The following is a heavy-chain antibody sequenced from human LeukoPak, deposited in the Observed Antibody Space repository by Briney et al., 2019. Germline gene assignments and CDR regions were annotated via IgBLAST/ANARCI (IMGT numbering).Heavy chain of an antibody. CDR1: GFTFSSYA. CDR3: AKWAARGNGLPRSYFDS. V-gene: IGHV3-23*01. CDR2: ISGSGRTT. J-gene: IGHJ4*02. Sequence: PGGPLRLSCAASGFTFSSYAMSWVRQAPGKGLECVSVISGSGRTTDYADSVKGRFTISRDNSKDTLYLQLNSLRAEDTALYYCAKWAARGNGLPRSYFDSLGQGTLVTVSS. D-gene: IGHD2-8*01.